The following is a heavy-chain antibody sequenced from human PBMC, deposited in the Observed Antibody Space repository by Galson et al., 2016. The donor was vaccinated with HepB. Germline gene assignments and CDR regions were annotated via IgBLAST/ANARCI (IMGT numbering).Heavy chain of an antibody. CDR1: GFTFSYYA. CDR3: ARSVWRWRGMDV. V-gene: IGHV3-30*09. Sequence: SLRLSCAASGFTFSYYAIHWVRQAPGKGLEWVAVISYDGSNKYYADSVKGRFAISRDNSKNMLYLQMKSLRAEDTAVYYCARSVWRWRGMDVWGQGTTVTVSS. D-gene: IGHD2-21*01. J-gene: IGHJ6*02. CDR2: ISYDGSNK.